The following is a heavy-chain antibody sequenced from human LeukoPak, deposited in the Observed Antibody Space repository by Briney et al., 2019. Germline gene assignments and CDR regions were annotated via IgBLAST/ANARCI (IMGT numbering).Heavy chain of an antibody. CDR3: AKDYDNRGGYSGSYSPLPPCDY. J-gene: IGHJ4*02. D-gene: IGHD1-26*01. Sequence: GGSLRLSCAASGFTFSSYGMHWVRQAPGKGLEWVAVISYDGSNKYYADSVKGRFTISRDNSKHTLYLQMNSLRAEDTAVYYCAKDYDNRGGYSGSYSPLPPCDYWGQGTLVTVSS. CDR1: GFTFSSYG. CDR2: ISYDGSNK. V-gene: IGHV3-30*18.